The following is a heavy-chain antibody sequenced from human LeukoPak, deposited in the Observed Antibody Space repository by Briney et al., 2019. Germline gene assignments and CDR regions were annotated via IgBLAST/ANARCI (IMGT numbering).Heavy chain of an antibody. CDR2: INQDGSAV. Sequence: GGSLRLSCAASGFTISTYWMNWVREAPGKGLEWVANINQDGSAVYYGGSVRDRFTISRDNTKNSLYLQMNSLRVEDTAVYYCARDFSASGSLDYWGLGTRVTVSS. D-gene: IGHD3-10*01. V-gene: IGHV3-7*04. J-gene: IGHJ4*02. CDR3: ARDFSASGSLDY. CDR1: GFTISTYW.